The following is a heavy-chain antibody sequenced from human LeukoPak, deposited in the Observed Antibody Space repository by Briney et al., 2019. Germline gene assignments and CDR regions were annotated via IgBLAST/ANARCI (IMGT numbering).Heavy chain of an antibody. CDR3: ARENHGDYSFDY. CDR1: GGTFGSYA. CDR2: IIPIFGTA. V-gene: IGHV1-69*13. J-gene: IGHJ4*02. D-gene: IGHD4-17*01. Sequence: SVKVSCKASGGTFGSYAISWVRQAPGQGLEWMGGIIPIFGTANYAQKFQGRVTITADESTSTAYMELSSLRSEDTAVYYCARENHGDYSFDYWGQGTLVTVSS.